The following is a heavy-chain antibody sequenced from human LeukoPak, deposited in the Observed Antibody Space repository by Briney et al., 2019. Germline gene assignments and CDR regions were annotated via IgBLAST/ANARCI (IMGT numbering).Heavy chain of an antibody. CDR1: GYTFTGYY. CDR2: INPNSGGT. J-gene: IGHJ4*02. D-gene: IGHD3-3*01. Sequence: ASVKVSCKASGYTFTGYYMHWVRQAPGQGLEWMGWINPNSGGTNYAQKFQGRVTMTRDTSISTAYMELSRLRSDDTAVYYCARSDTIFGVVEGDYFDYWGQGTLVTVSS. CDR3: ARSDTIFGVVEGDYFDY. V-gene: IGHV1-2*02.